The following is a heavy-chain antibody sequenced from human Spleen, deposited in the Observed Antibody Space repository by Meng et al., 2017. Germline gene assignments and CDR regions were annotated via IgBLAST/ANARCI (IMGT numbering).Heavy chain of an antibody. CDR3: ARGADAGSRLTRYYGMDV. V-gene: IGHV1-3*02. Sequence: ASVKVSCKASGYTFTSYAMHWVRQAPGQRLEWMGWSNAGNGNTKYSQEFQGRVTITRDTSASTAYMELSSLRSEDMAVYYCARGADAGSRLTRYYGMDVWGQGTMVTVSS. CDR2: SNAGNGNT. CDR1: GYTFTSYA. D-gene: IGHD2-15*01. J-gene: IGHJ6*02.